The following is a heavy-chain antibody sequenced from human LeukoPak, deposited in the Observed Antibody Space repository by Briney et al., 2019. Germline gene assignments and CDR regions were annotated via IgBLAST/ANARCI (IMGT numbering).Heavy chain of an antibody. CDR1: GFTFTNYW. D-gene: IGHD1-20*01. Sequence: GGSLRLSCVASGFTFTNYWMSWVRQAPGKGLEWVANIKQDGSEKYYVDSVKGRSTISRDNAKNSLYLQMNSLRAEDTAVYYCARANGPYNWNDLEGAFFDYWGQGTLVTVSS. CDR2: IKQDGSEK. CDR3: ARANGPYNWNDLEGAFFDY. J-gene: IGHJ4*02. V-gene: IGHV3-7*01.